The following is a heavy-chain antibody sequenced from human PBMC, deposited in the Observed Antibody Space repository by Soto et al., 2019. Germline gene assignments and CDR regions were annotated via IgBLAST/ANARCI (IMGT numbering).Heavy chain of an antibody. Sequence: KPSETLSLTCTVSGGSIISYYWSWIRQPAGKGLEWIGRIYTSGSTNYNPSLKSRVTMSVDTSKNQFSLKLSSVTAADTAVYYCAREDIVVVPAAIQPRFDPWGQGTLVTVSS. CDR2: IYTSGST. D-gene: IGHD2-2*02. CDR3: AREDIVVVPAAIQPRFDP. V-gene: IGHV4-4*07. CDR1: GGSIISYY. J-gene: IGHJ5*02.